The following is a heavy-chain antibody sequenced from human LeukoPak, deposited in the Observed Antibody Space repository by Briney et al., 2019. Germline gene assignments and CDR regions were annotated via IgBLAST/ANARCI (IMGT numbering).Heavy chain of an antibody. CDR2: ISNSGDST. CDR3: ARRGSNSYYFFDS. D-gene: IGHD6-13*01. CDR1: GFTFSSFA. Sequence: PGGSLRLSCAASGFTFSSFAMSWVRQAPGKGLEWVSGISNSGDSTYYADSVKGRFTISRDNSKNTLYLQMNSLRAEDSAVYYCARRGSNSYYFFDSWGQGALVAVS. J-gene: IGHJ4*02. V-gene: IGHV3-23*01.